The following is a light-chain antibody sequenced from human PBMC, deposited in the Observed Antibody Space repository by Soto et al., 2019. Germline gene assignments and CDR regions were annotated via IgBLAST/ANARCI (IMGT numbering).Light chain of an antibody. CDR3: QSYDSRLSVV. V-gene: IGLV1-40*01. Sequence: QSVLTQPPSVSGAPGQRVTISCTGSSSNIGAGYDVHWYQQLPGTAPKLLIYGNSNRPSGVPDRFSGSKSGTSASLAITGLQAEDEADYYCQSYDSRLSVVFSGGTKVTVL. CDR2: GNS. CDR1: SSNIGAGYD. J-gene: IGLJ2*01.